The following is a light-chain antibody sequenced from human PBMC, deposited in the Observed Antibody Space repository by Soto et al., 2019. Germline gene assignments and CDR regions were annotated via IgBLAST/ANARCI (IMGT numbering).Light chain of an antibody. V-gene: IGLV1-44*01. J-gene: IGLJ2*01. CDR2: SNN. CDR3: AAWDDSLNAVV. CDR1: SSKVGRNT. Sequence: QLVLTQPPSASGTPGQRVTISCSGSSSKVGRNTVNWYQQLPGTAPKLLIYSNNQRPSGVPDRFSGSKSGTSASLAISGLQSEDEADYYCAAWDDSLNAVVFGGGTKLTVL.